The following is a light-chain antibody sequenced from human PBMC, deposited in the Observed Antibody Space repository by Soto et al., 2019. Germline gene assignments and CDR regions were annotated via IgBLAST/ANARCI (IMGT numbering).Light chain of an antibody. CDR3: QQYGTKVS. CDR2: RSS. J-gene: IGKJ3*01. Sequence: ESVLTQSPSSLSLSPGESATLSCRASQSLSSSYLAWYQQKAGQPSRLLMFRSSDRAAGVPDRFSGSASGTEFTLTISSLEPEDFAVYYCQQYGTKVSFGPGTKVDIK. V-gene: IGKV3-20*01. CDR1: QSLSSSY.